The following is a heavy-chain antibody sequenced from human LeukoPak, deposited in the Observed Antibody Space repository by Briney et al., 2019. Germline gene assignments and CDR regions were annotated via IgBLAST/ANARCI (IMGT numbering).Heavy chain of an antibody. J-gene: IGHJ6*02. CDR1: GGSFSGYY. CDR2: INYSGST. CDR3: ASLIVGATTHYYYGMDV. V-gene: IGHV4-34*01. D-gene: IGHD1-26*01. Sequence: PSETLSLTCAVNGGSFSGYYWSWIRQPPGKGLEWIGEINYSGSTTYNPSLKSRVTISVDTSKNQFSLKLSSVTAADTAVYYCASLIVGATTHYYYGMDVWGQGTTVTVSS.